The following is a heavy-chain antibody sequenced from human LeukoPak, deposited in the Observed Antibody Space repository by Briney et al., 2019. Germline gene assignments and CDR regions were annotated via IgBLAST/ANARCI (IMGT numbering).Heavy chain of an antibody. Sequence: SETLSLTCAVSGVSISSGNWWSWVRQPPGKGLGWIGVINYSGSTYYNPSLKSRVTISVDTSKNQFSLKLSSVTAEDTAVYYCARDLITMVRGVIGGEEFFDYWGQGTLVTVSS. CDR3: ARDLITMVRGVIGGEEFFDY. V-gene: IGHV4-4*02. CDR2: INYSGST. D-gene: IGHD3-10*01. J-gene: IGHJ4*02. CDR1: GVSISSGNW.